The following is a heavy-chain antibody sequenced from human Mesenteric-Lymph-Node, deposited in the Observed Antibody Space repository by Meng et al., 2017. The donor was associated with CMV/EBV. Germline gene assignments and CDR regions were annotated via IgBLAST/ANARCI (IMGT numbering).Heavy chain of an antibody. CDR3: ARDRGSFNGFNI. V-gene: IGHV3-7*01. CDR1: GFTFSSYW. Sequence: GGSLRLSCAASGFTFSSYWMSWVRQAPGKGLEWVANIKQDGSEKYYVDSVKGRFTISRDNAKNTLYVQMTSLRDEDTAVYYCARDRGSFNGFNIWGQGTMVTVSS. J-gene: IGHJ3*02. D-gene: IGHD1-26*01. CDR2: IKQDGSEK.